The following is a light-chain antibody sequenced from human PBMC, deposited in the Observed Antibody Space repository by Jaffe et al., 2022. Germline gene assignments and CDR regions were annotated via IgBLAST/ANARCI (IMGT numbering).Light chain of an antibody. J-gene: IGKJ1*01. Sequence: EIVLTQSPATLSLSPGERATLSCRASQSVSSHLAWYQQKPGQAPRLLIYDASNRATGIAARFSGSGSGTDFTLTISSLEPEDFAVYYCQQRTNWPPTWTFGQGTKVEIK. CDR3: QQRTNWPPTWT. V-gene: IGKV3-11*01. CDR2: DAS. CDR1: QSVSSH.